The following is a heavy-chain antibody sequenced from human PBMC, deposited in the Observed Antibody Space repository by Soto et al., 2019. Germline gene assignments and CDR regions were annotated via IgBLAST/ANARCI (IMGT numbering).Heavy chain of an antibody. Sequence: GGSLRLSCAASGFTFSSYSISWVRQAPGKGLECVSSISGSGGDTFYADSVRGRFTISRDNSKNTLYLQMSSLRADDTALYYCAKDSALPYSGSYYDYWGQGALVTVSS. V-gene: IGHV3-23*01. D-gene: IGHD1-26*01. CDR3: AKDSALPYSGSYYDY. CDR1: GFTFSSYS. CDR2: ISGSGGDT. J-gene: IGHJ4*02.